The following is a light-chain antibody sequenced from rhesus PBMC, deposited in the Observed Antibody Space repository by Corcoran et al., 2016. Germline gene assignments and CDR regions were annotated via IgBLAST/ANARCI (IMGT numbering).Light chain of an antibody. V-gene: IGKV1-33*02. J-gene: IGKJ2*01. CDR1: QGITND. CDR3: QHYYSPPYS. CDR2: VAS. Sequence: DIQMTQSPSSLSASVGDRVTITCRASQGITNDLAWYQQKPVETTKLLIYVASSLQRGIPSRFSGSGSATDVNLTISSLQSEDFATFYCQHYYSPPYSFSHGTKVEIK.